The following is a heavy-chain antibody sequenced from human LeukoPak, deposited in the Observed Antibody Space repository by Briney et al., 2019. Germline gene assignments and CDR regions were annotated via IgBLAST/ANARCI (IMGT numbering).Heavy chain of an antibody. V-gene: IGHV1-69*05. CDR1: RGTFISYA. CDR2: IIPIFGTA. Sequence: SVKVSCKASRGTFISYAISWVRQAPGRGGEWMGGIIPIFGTANYAQTFQGRVTIPTDESTSTAYMEVSSLRSEDSAVYYCAVYSGYDYIQFDYWGQGTLVTVSS. J-gene: IGHJ4*02. D-gene: IGHD5-12*01. CDR3: AVYSGYDYIQFDY.